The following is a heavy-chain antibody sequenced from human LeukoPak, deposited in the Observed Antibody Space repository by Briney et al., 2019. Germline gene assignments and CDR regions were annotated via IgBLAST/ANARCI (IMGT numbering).Heavy chain of an antibody. V-gene: IGHV4-30-4*01. CDR3: ARAYSSGYFNDAFDI. CDR1: GGSNSSGDYY. Sequence: PSQTLSLTCTVSGGSNSSGDYYWSWIRQPPGKGLEWIGYIYYSGSTYYNPSLKSRVTISVDTFKNQFSLKLSSVTAADTAVYYCARAYSSGYFNDAFDIWGQGTMVTVSS. CDR2: IYYSGST. J-gene: IGHJ3*02. D-gene: IGHD3-22*01.